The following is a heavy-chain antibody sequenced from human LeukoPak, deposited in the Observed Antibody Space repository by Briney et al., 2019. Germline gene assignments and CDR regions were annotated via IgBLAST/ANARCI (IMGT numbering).Heavy chain of an antibody. J-gene: IGHJ3*02. V-gene: IGHV4-34*01. CDR3: GGGYDDAFDI. CDR1: GGSFSGYY. Sequence: SETLSLTCAVYGGSFSGYYWSWIRQPPGKGLEWIGEINHSGSTNYNPSLKSRVTISVDTSKNQFSLKLSSVTAADTAVYYCGGGYDDAFDIWDQGTMVTVSS. D-gene: IGHD5-12*01. CDR2: INHSGST.